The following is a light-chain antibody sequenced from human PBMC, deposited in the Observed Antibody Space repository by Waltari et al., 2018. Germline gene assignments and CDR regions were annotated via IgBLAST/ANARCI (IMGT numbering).Light chain of an antibody. J-gene: IGLJ3*02. CDR2: DDI. V-gene: IGLV2-23*01. CDR3: SSYAGDRTWV. Sequence: QSALTQPASVSGSPGQSITISCIGVSNDVGSXSLVSWYQHHPDKAPKLLIYDDIKRPSGVSDRFSGSRSGNTASLTISGLQAEDEADYFCSSYAGDRTWVFGGGTKLSVL. CDR1: SNDVGSXSL.